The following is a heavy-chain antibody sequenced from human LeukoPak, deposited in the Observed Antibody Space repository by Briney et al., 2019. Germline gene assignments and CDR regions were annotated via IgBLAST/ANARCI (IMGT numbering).Heavy chain of an antibody. Sequence: GGSLRLSCAASGFTFSSYSMNWVRQAPGKGLEWVSYISSSSSTIYYADSVKGRFTISRDNAKNSLYLQMNSLRAEDTAVYYCARVVPAAGDYWGQGTLVTVSS. CDR1: GFTFSSYS. CDR2: ISSSSSTI. CDR3: ARVVPAAGDY. V-gene: IGHV3-48*01. J-gene: IGHJ4*02. D-gene: IGHD2-2*01.